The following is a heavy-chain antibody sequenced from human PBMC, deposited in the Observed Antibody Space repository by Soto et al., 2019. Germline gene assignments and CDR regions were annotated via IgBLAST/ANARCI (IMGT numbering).Heavy chain of an antibody. CDR2: VFYTGRT. J-gene: IGHJ4*02. CDR3: ASLVNGQHEYFNY. CDR1: GGSISTSAYY. V-gene: IGHV4-39*02. Sequence: QLQLQESGPGLLKPSETLSLTCTVSGGSISTSAYYWGWIRQAPGEGLEWLATVFYTGRTYYNPSLNSRVTISVDTSKNRFSLMVDSVTAADTAVFYCASLVNGQHEYFNYWGQGILVTVSS. D-gene: IGHD2-8*01.